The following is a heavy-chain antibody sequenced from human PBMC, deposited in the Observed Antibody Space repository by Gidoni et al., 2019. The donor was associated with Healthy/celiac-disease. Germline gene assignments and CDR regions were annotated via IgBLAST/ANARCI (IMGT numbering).Heavy chain of an antibody. CDR1: GGSFSYYY. V-gene: IGHV4-34*01. CDR2: INHSGTT. CDR3: ARATGYSSTWYRYFQH. Sequence: QVQLQQWGAGLLKPSETLSLTCAVYGGSFSYYYWSWIRPPPGKGLEWIGEINHSGTTNYNPSVKSRVTISVDMSKNQFSLRLTSVTAADTAVYYCARATGYSSTWYRYFQHWGQGTLVTVSS. J-gene: IGHJ1*01. D-gene: IGHD6-13*01.